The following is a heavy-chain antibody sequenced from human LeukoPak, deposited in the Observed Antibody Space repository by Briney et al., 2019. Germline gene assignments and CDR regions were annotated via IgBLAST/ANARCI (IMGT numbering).Heavy chain of an antibody. CDR2: ISGSGGST. D-gene: IGHD3-22*01. J-gene: IGHJ4*02. CDR3: AKGDSSGCSVTLFDY. Sequence: GGSLRLSCAASGFTFSSYAMSWVRQAPGKGLEWVSAISGSGGSTYYADSVKGRFTISRDNSKNTLYLQMNSLRAEDTAVYYCAKGDSSGCSVTLFDYWGQGTLVTVSS. CDR1: GFTFSSYA. V-gene: IGHV3-23*01.